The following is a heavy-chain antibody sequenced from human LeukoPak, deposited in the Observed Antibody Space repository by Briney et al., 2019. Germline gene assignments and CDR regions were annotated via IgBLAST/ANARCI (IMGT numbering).Heavy chain of an antibody. D-gene: IGHD3-22*01. CDR3: AKGHYYDSSGYYYAYYFDY. CDR2: ISGSGGST. V-gene: IGHV3-23*01. CDR1: GVTFSSYA. Sequence: GGSLRLSCAASGVTFSSYAMSWVRQAPGKGLEWVSAISGSGGSTYYADSVKGRFTISRDNSKNTLYLQMNSLRAEDTAVYYCAKGHYYDSSGYYYAYYFDYWGQGTLVTVSS. J-gene: IGHJ4*02.